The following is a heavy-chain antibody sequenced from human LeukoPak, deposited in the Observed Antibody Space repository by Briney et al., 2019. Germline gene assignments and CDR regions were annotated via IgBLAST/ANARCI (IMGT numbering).Heavy chain of an antibody. D-gene: IGHD3-10*01. J-gene: IGHJ4*02. Sequence: GGSLRLSCAASGFTFSSHAMSWVRQAPGKGLEWVSAISGSGGSTYYADSVKGRFTISRDNSKNTLYLQMNGLRAEDTAVYYCAKARRITMVRGDYYFDYWGQGTLVTVSS. CDR3: AKARRITMVRGDYYFDY. V-gene: IGHV3-23*01. CDR1: GFTFSSHA. CDR2: ISGSGGST.